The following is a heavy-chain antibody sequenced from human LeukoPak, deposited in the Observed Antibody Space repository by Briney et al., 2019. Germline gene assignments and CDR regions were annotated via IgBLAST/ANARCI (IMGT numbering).Heavy chain of an antibody. D-gene: IGHD2-2*01. J-gene: IGHJ6*03. V-gene: IGHV3-48*01. CDR3: AGGYSSTSCPDAYYYYYYYMDV. CDR2: ISSSSSTI. Sequence: GGSLRLSCAASGFTFSSYSMNWVRQAPGKGLEWVSYISSSSSTIYYADSVKGRFTISRDNAKNSLYLQMNSLRAEDTAVYYCAGGYSSTSCPDAYYYYYYYMDVWGKGTTVTVSS. CDR1: GFTFSSYS.